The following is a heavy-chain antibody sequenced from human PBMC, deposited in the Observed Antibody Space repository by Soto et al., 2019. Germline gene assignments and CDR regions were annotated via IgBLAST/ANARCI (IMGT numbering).Heavy chain of an antibody. D-gene: IGHD2-21*01. CDR3: ARVLQFARVFDS. J-gene: IGHJ4*02. CDR2: ISYSGTT. V-gene: IGHV4-61*01. CDR1: GGSVSSRIYF. Sequence: SETLSLTCIVSGGSVSSRIYFWSWIRQPPGKGLEWVGYISYSGTTNYNPSLKSRLRISIDTSKNQFSLKLNSVTAADTAVYYCARVLQFARVFDSWGQG.